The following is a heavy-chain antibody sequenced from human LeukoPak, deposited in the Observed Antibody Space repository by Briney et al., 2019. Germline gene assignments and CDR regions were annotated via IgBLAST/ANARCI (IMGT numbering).Heavy chain of an antibody. J-gene: IGHJ3*02. CDR1: EFTFSSYG. V-gene: IGHV3-23*01. Sequence: GGSLRLSCAASEFTFSSYGMSWVRQAPGQGLGWVSSISGSGGSTQYADSVQGGFAISRDNSKNTLYLQMNSLRVEDTAMYFCARDPNGDYIGTFDMWGRGTMVSVSS. CDR3: ARDPNGDYIGTFDM. CDR2: ISGSGGST. D-gene: IGHD4-17*01.